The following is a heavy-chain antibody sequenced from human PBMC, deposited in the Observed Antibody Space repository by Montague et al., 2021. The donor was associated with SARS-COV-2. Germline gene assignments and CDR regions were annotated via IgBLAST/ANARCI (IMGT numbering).Heavy chain of an antibody. CDR2: IWYDGSNK. D-gene: IGHD3-10*01. CDR3: ASPRYYYGSGSYSSLDY. V-gene: IGHV3-33*01. J-gene: IGHJ4*02. CDR1: GFTFSSYG. Sequence: SLRLSCAASGFTFSSYGMHWVRQAPGKGLERVAVIWYDGSNKYYXDSVKGRFTISRDNSKNTLYLQMNSLRAEDTAVYYCASPRYYYGSGSYSSLDYWGQGILFTGSS.